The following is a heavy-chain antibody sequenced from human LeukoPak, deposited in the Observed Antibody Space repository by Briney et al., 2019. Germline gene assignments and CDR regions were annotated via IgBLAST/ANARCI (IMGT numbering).Heavy chain of an antibody. CDR2: VNSDGSTT. Sequence: EAGGSLRLSCAASGFTFSSYWMHWVRQAPGKGLVWVSRVNSDGSTTTYADSVKGRFTISRDNAKNSLYLQMNTLRAEDTAVYYCARFELDSGGYATNFDSWGQGTLVTVSS. CDR1: GFTFSSYW. J-gene: IGHJ4*02. V-gene: IGHV3-74*01. D-gene: IGHD3-22*01. CDR3: ARFELDSGGYATNFDS.